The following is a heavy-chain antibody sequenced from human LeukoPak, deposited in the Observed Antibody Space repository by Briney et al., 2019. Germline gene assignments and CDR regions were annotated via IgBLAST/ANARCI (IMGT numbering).Heavy chain of an antibody. CDR1: GFTFSSYW. V-gene: IGHV3-74*01. D-gene: IGHD3-22*01. Sequence: GSLRLSCAASGFTFSSYWMNWVRQAPGKGLVWVSRIASDGSSTTYADSVKGRFSISRDNAKNTLYLQMNSLRAEDTAVYYCARVSSGSYYFGYWGQGTLVTVSS. J-gene: IGHJ4*02. CDR2: IASDGSST. CDR3: ARVSSGSYYFGY.